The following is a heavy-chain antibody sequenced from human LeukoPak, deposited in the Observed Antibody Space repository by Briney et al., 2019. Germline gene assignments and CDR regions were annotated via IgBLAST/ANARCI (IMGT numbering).Heavy chain of an antibody. CDR1: GYTFTSYY. V-gene: IGHV1-46*01. D-gene: IGHD6-13*01. CDR3: ARGQGYSSSWFNPFDY. CDR2: INPSGGST. J-gene: IGHJ4*02. Sequence: GASVKVSCKASGYTFTSYYMHWVRPAPGQGLEWMGIINPSGGSTSYAQKFQGRVTMTRDTSTSTVYMELSSLRSEDTAVYYCARGQGYSSSWFNPFDYWGQGTLVTVSS.